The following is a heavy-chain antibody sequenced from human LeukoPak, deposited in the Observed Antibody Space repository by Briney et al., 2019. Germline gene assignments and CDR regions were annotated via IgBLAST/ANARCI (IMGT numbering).Heavy chain of an antibody. V-gene: IGHV1-18*01. D-gene: IGHD2-2*01. Sequence: ASVKVSCKASGYTFTSYGISWVRQAPGQGLEWMGWISAYNGNTNYAQKLQGRVTMTTDTSTSTAYMELRSLRSDDTAVYYCARENRPHIVVVPAATMDYYYYGMDVWGQGATVTVSS. J-gene: IGHJ6*02. CDR2: ISAYNGNT. CDR3: ARENRPHIVVVPAATMDYYYYGMDV. CDR1: GYTFTSYG.